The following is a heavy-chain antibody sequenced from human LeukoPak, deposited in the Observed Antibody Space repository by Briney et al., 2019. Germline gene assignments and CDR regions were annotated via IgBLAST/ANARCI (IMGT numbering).Heavy chain of an antibody. CDR1: GFTFSNYG. CDR3: VRSGSYPENYYYYYYMDV. CDR2: IRFDGSNK. V-gene: IGHV3-30*02. Sequence: GGSLRLSCAASGFTFSNYGVHWVRQAPGKGLEWVSFIRFDGSNKYYADSVKGRFTISRDNSKNTLYLQMNSLRAEDTAVYYCVRSGSYPENYYYYYYMDVWGKGTTVTISS. J-gene: IGHJ6*03. D-gene: IGHD1-26*01.